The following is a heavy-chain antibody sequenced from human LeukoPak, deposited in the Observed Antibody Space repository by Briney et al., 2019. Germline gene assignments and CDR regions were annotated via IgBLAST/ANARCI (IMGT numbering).Heavy chain of an antibody. V-gene: IGHV4-61*01. CDR3: ARDLRTVYSRENFSGFDP. D-gene: IGHD6-13*01. Sequence: SATLSLTCTLSAGSVSSSSYYCSWLRQPPWKGLEWFGFIYYTGSTDYNPSLKSRVTISLDTSKTQFSLKLRSVTAADTAVYYCARDLRTVYSRENFSGFDPWGQGTLVTVSS. CDR1: AGSVSSSSYY. CDR2: IYYTGST. J-gene: IGHJ5*02.